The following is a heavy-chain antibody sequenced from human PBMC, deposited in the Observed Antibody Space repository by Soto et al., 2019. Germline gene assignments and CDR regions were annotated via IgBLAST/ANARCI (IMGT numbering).Heavy chain of an antibody. J-gene: IGHJ5*02. V-gene: IGHV4-59*08. CDR2: TYYSGSI. Sequence: QVQLKESGPGLVKPSETLSLTCSVSGGYIRNHYWSWIRQAPGKGLEWIGYTYYSGSITYNPSLKSRGTISQDASGNQLSLQVTSVTAADTAVYFCAEMKPETYFGAWGPGTLVTVSS. CDR1: GGYIRNHY. D-gene: IGHD3-9*01. CDR3: AEMKPETYFGA.